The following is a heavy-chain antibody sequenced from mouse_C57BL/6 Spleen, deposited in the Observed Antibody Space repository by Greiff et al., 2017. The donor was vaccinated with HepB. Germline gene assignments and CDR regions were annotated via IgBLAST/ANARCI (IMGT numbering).Heavy chain of an antibody. D-gene: IGHD1-1*01. CDR2: INPSSGYT. CDR1: GYTFTSYT. J-gene: IGHJ4*01. CDR3: ARCPFYYGSSHPYAMDY. Sequence: VQVVESGAELARPGASVKMSCKASGYTFTSYTMHWVKQRPGQGLEWIGYINPSSGYTKYNQKFKDKATLTADKSSSTAYMQLSSLTSEDSAVYYCARCPFYYGSSHPYAMDYWGQGTSVTVSS. V-gene: IGHV1-4*01.